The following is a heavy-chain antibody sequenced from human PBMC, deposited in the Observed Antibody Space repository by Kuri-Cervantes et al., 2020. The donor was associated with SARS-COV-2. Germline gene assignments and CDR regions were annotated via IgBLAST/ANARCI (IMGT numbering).Heavy chain of an antibody. Sequence: LRLSCTVSGGSISSGSYYWSWIRQPAGKGLEWIGYIYTSGSTNHNPSLKSRVTISVDTSKSQFSLKLSSVTAADTAVYYCARVWPYCSSTSCYTPGAFDIWGQGTMVTVSS. CDR1: GGSISSGSYY. V-gene: IGHV4-61*09. D-gene: IGHD2-2*02. CDR2: IYTSGST. CDR3: ARVWPYCSSTSCYTPGAFDI. J-gene: IGHJ3*02.